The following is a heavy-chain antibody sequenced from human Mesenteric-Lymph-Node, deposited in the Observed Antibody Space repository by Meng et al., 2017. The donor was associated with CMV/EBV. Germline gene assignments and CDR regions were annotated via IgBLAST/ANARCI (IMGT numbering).Heavy chain of an antibody. CDR3: ARVGGGDCYDY. V-gene: IGHV4-59*01. CDR1: GGSFSDYY. J-gene: IGHJ4*02. D-gene: IGHD2-21*01. CDR2: VYSSGST. Sequence: SETLSLTCTVSGGSFSDYYWTWIRQPPGKGLEWIGYVYSSGSTNYNPSLKSRVTMSVDTSNKQFSLRLNSVTAADTAVYYCARVGGGDCYDYWGQGTLVTISS.